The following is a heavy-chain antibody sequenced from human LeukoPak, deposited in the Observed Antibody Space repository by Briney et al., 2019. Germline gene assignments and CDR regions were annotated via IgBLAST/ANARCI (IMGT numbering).Heavy chain of an antibody. CDR3: ARDAGYSGYDSAGVDY. D-gene: IGHD5-12*01. CDR1: GYTFTGYY. J-gene: IGHJ4*02. CDR2: INPNSGGT. Sequence: GASVKVSCKASGYTFTGYYMHWVRQAPGQGLEWMGWINPNSGGTNYAQKFQGRVTMTRDTSISTAYMELSRLRSDDTAVYYCARDAGYSGYDSAGVDYWGQGTLVTVSS. V-gene: IGHV1-2*02.